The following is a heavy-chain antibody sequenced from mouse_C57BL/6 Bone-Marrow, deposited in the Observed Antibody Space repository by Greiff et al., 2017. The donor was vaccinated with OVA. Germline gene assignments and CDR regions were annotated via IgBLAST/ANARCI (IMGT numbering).Heavy chain of an antibody. J-gene: IGHJ3*01. CDR3: ARDGPYSNYVFAY. Sequence: EVQLVESGGGLVQSGRSLRLSCATSGFTFSDFYMEWVRQAPGKGLEWIAASRNKANDYTTEYSASVKGRFIVSRDTSQSILYLQMNALRAEDTAIYYCARDGPYSNYVFAYWGQGTLVTVSA. V-gene: IGHV7-1*01. CDR2: SRNKANDYTT. D-gene: IGHD2-5*01. CDR1: GFTFSDFY.